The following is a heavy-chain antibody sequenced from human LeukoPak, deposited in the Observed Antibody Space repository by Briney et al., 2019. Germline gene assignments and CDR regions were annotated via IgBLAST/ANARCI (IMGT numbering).Heavy chain of an antibody. Sequence: PSQTLSLTCTVSGGSISSGDYYRSWIRQPPGKGLEWIGYIYYSGSTYYNPSLKSRVTISVDTSKNQFSLKLSSVTAADTAVYYCARGELTYRAWPDYWGQGTLVTVSS. J-gene: IGHJ4*02. CDR2: IYYSGST. V-gene: IGHV4-30-4*01. CDR3: ARGELTYRAWPDY. D-gene: IGHD1-26*01. CDR1: GGSISSGDYY.